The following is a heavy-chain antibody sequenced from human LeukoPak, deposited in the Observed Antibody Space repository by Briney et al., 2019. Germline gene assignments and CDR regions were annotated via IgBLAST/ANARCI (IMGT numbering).Heavy chain of an antibody. CDR2: INPNSGGT. V-gene: IGHV1-2*02. CDR3: AREMATIRNSRFDP. J-gene: IGHJ5*02. CDR1: GYTFTGYY. D-gene: IGHD5-24*01. Sequence: ASVNVSCKASGYTFTGYYMHWVRQAPGQGLEWMGWINPNSGGTNYAQKFQGRVTMTRDTSISTAYMELSRLRSDDTAVYYCAREMATIRNSRFDPWGQGTLVTVSS.